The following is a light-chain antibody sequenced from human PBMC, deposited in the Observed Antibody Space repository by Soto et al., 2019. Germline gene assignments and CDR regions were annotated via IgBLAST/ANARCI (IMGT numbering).Light chain of an antibody. CDR3: QQYGSSPLIT. CDR1: QRLSASD. Sequence: NVLTQSPGTLSLSPGERATLSCRSSQRLSASDIAWYQQKPGQAPKFLIYGVSSRATGIPDRFSGSGSGTDFTLTISRLEPEDFAVYHCQQYGSSPLITFGQGTRLEI. J-gene: IGKJ5*01. CDR2: GVS. V-gene: IGKV3-20*01.